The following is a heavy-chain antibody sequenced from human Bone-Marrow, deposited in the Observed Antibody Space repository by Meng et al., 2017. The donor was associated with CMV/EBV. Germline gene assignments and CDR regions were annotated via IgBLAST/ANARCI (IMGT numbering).Heavy chain of an antibody. CDR1: LSTRGVG. D-gene: IGHD3-3*01. J-gene: IGHJ1*01. CDR2: IYWNDNK. V-gene: IGHV2-5*01. Sequence: LSTRGVGVGWIRQPPGKALEWLTLIYWNDNKRYSPSLKGRLTITKDTSKNQVVLTMTNMDPVDTATYYCAHRLYDFWSGSHAEYFQHWGQGTLVTVSS. CDR3: AHRLYDFWSGSHAEYFQH.